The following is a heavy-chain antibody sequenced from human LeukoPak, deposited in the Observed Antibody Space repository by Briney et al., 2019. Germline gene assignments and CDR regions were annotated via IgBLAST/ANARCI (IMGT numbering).Heavy chain of an antibody. V-gene: IGHV1-18*01. D-gene: IGHD2-15*01. CDR1: GYTFTSYG. Sequence: GASVKVSCKASGYTFTSYGISWVRQAPGQGLEWMGWISAYNGNTNYAQKLQGRVTMTRDTSISTAYMDLSKLRSDDTAVYYCARDRDVDDFDYWGHGTLVTVSS. CDR3: ARDRDVDDFDY. CDR2: ISAYNGNT. J-gene: IGHJ4*01.